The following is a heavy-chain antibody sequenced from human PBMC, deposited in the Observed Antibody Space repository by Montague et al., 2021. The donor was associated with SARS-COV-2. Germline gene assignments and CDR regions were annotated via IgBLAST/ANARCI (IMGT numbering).Heavy chain of an antibody. V-gene: IGHV6-1*01. Sequence: CAISGDSVSSQSAAWNWIRQSPSRGLEWLGRTYYRSQWYEDYAVFVKGRITIKPDTSKNQFSLHLESVSPDDTALYYCARGAYHDLSYYYHGMDVWGRGTTVSVSS. D-gene: IGHD3-10*01. J-gene: IGHJ6*02. CDR2: TYYRSQWYE. CDR3: ARGAYHDLSYYYHGMDV. CDR1: GDSVSSQSAA.